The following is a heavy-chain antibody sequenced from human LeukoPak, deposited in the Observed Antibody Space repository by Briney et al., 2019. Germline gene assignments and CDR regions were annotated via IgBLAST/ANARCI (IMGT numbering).Heavy chain of an antibody. CDR2: MTEYGTEI. D-gene: IGHD3-22*01. V-gene: IGHV3-7*01. CDR3: ARDLRSSGYYAFDY. J-gene: IGHJ4*02. CDR1: GFMLSGFS. Sequence: GGSLRLSCAASGFMLSGFSMSWVRQTPGKGLEWVAKMTEYGTEIFYVDSVKGRFTISRDNAKNLLYLQMNRLRAEDTAVYYCARDLRSSGYYAFDYWGQGTLVTVSS.